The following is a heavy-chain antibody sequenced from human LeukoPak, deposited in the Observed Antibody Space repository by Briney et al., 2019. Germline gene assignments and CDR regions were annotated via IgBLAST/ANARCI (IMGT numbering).Heavy chain of an antibody. CDR1: GGTFSSYA. CDR2: ASFHGSNT. J-gene: IGHJ4*02. CDR3: ARERSWNGPLDY. Sequence: SCKASGGTFSSYAISWVRQAPGKGLEWVAAASFHGSNTYYADSMKGRFTISRDNSKNTVYLQMNSLRTEDTAVYYCARERSWNGPLDYWGQGTLVTVSS. V-gene: IGHV3-30*04. D-gene: IGHD1-1*01.